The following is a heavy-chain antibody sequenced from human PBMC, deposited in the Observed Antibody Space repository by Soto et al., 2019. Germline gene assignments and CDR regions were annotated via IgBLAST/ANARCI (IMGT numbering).Heavy chain of an antibody. CDR3: MVVVVAATPSAFDI. CDR2: INSDGSST. D-gene: IGHD2-15*01. Sequence: EVQLVESGGGLVKPGGSLRLSCAASGFTFSSYWMHWVRQAPGKGLVWVSRINSDGSSTNYAGSVKGRFTISRDNAKNTLYLQMNSLRAEDTAVYYCMVVVVAATPSAFDIWGRGTMVTVSS. J-gene: IGHJ3*02. V-gene: IGHV3-74*01. CDR1: GFTFSSYW.